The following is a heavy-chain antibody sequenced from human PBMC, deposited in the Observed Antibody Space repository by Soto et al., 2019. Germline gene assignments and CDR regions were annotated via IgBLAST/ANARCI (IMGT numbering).Heavy chain of an antibody. CDR3: ASLTVAGKGNFDY. CDR2: IYYSGST. V-gene: IGHV4-59*01. D-gene: IGHD6-19*01. Sequence: SETLSLTCTVSGGSISSYYWSWIRQPPGKGLEWIGYIYYSGSTNYNPSLKSRVTISVDTSKNQFSLKLSSVTAADTAVYYCASLTVAGKGNFDYWGQGTLVTVSS. CDR1: GGSISSYY. J-gene: IGHJ4*02.